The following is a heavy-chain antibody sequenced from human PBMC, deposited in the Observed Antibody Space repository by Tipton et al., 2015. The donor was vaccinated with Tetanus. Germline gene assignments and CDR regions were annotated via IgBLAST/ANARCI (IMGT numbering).Heavy chain of an antibody. CDR3: ARHTLGEDGMDV. D-gene: IGHD2-2*02. CDR1: GFTVSSNY. CDR2: ILSGGTT. Sequence: VQLVQSGGGLIQPGGSLRLSCAASGFTVSSNYLSWVRQAPGKGLEWVSVILSGGTTYYADSVTGRFTVSRDISKNTLYLQMNSRRVEDTAVYYCARHTLGEDGMDVWGQGTTVTVSS. J-gene: IGHJ6*02. V-gene: IGHV3-53*01.